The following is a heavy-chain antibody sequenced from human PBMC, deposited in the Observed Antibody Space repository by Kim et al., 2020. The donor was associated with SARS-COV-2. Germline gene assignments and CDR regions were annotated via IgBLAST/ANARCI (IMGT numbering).Heavy chain of an antibody. D-gene: IGHD6-6*01. Sequence: NPSLQSRSTFSVDTSKNQFSLKLSSVTAADTAVYYCARLSSNLYYYYIDVWGNGTTVTVSS. V-gene: IGHV4-31*02. J-gene: IGHJ6*03. CDR3: ARLSSNLYYYYIDV.